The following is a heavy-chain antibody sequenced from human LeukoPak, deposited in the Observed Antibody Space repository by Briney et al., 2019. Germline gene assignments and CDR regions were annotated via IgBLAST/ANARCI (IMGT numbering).Heavy chain of an antibody. D-gene: IGHD1-26*01. CDR2: INPSGGST. V-gene: IGHV1-46*01. Sequence: ASVKVSCKASGYTFTSYYMHWVRQAPGQGLEWMGIINPSGGSTSYAQKFQGRVTMTRDTSTSTVYMELSSLRSEDTAVYYCARDFGLLRPSYYMDVWGKGTTVTVSS. J-gene: IGHJ6*03. CDR1: GYTFTSYY. CDR3: ARDFGLLRPSYYMDV.